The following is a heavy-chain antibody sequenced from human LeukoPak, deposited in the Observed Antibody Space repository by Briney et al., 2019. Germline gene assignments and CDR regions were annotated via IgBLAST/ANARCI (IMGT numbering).Heavy chain of an antibody. CDR1: GGSISSGGYY. J-gene: IGHJ3*02. Sequence: SETLSLTCTVSGGSISSGGYYWSWIRQHPGKGLAWIGDIYYSGSTYFNASLKSRVTISVDTSKNQFSLKLSSVTAADTAVYYCARDDLYCSSTSCQAFDIWGQGTMVTVSS. CDR3: ARDDLYCSSTSCQAFDI. D-gene: IGHD2-2*01. V-gene: IGHV4-31*03. CDR2: IYYSGST.